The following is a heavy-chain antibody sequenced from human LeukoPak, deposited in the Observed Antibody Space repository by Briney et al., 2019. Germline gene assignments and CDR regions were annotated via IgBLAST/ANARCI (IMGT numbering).Heavy chain of an antibody. D-gene: IGHD6-13*01. CDR2: ISAYNGNT. J-gene: IGHJ5*02. CDR1: GYTFTSYG. CDR3: ARDRRSVAAAGIIFDP. Sequence: ASVKVSCKASGYTFTSYGISWVRQAPGQGLEWMGWISAYNGNTNYARKLQGGVTMTTDTSTSTAYMELRSLRSDDTAVYYCARDRRSVAAAGIIFDPWGQGTLVTVSS. V-gene: IGHV1-18*01.